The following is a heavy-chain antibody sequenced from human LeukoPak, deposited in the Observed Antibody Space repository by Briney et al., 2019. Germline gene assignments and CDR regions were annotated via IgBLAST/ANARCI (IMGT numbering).Heavy chain of an antibody. CDR2: IYYSGST. V-gene: IGHV4-39*01. J-gene: IGHJ4*02. Sequence: SETLSLTCTVSGGSISSSSYYWGWIRQPPGKGLEWIGSIYYSGSTYYNPSLKSRVTISVDTSKNQFSLKLSSVTAADAAVYYCARHGYSSNWTFDYWGQGTLVTVSS. D-gene: IGHD6-13*01. CDR1: GGSISSSSYY. CDR3: ARHGYSSNWTFDY.